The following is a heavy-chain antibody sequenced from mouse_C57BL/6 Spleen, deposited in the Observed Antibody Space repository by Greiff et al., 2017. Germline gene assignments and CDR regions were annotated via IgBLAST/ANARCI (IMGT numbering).Heavy chain of an antibody. CDR3: TRATSTLRRYFDV. D-gene: IGHD1-1*01. Sequence: QVQLQQSGAELVRPGASVTLSCTASGYTFTDYEMHWVKQTPVHGLEWIGAIDPETGGTAYNQKFKGKAILTADKSSSTAYMELRSLTSEDSAVYYCTRATSTLRRYFDVWGTGTTVTVSS. CDR1: GYTFTDYE. J-gene: IGHJ1*03. V-gene: IGHV1-15*01. CDR2: IDPETGGT.